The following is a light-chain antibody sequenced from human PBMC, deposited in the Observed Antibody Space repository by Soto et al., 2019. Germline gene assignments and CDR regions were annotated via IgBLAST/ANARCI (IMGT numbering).Light chain of an antibody. Sequence: QSVLTQPASVSGSPGQSITISCTGTSSDVGPYNYVSWYQHHPGKAPKLLIYEVTKRPSGVSNRFSGSKSGNTASLTISGLQAEDEADYYCSSYTTSSTLVFGGGTQVTVL. CDR2: EVT. J-gene: IGLJ3*02. CDR3: SSYTTSSTLV. CDR1: SSDVGPYNY. V-gene: IGLV2-14*01.